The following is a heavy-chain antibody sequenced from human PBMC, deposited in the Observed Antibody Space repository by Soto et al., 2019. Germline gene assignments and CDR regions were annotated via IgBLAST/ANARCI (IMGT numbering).Heavy chain of an antibody. Sequence: ASVKVSCKACELTFNSYNIHWMRQAPGQGLEWIGIIRPAYGNTEYAQAFQGRVSINRDTATSTIYMELSSLKSEDTVVFYCAREPPDGYRFDYWGQGAQVTVS. V-gene: IGHV1-46*02. D-gene: IGHD5-18*01. CDR1: ELTFNSYN. CDR3: AREPPDGYRFDY. CDR2: IRPAYGNT. J-gene: IGHJ4*02.